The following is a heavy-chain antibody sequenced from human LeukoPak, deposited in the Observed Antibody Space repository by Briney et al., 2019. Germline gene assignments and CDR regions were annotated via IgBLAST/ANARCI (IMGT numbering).Heavy chain of an antibody. J-gene: IGHJ4*02. D-gene: IGHD3-9*01. CDR3: ATHDFLTGYPYFDF. CDR1: VLPFSSYW. Sequence: PGGSLRLSCAASVLPFSSYWMTWVRQAPGKGLEWVANINQNGSERYYVNSVKGRFTISRDNAKNSLYLQMGSLRVEDTGMYYCATHDFLTGYPYFDFWGQGTLVTSPQ. CDR2: INQNGSER. V-gene: IGHV3-7*01.